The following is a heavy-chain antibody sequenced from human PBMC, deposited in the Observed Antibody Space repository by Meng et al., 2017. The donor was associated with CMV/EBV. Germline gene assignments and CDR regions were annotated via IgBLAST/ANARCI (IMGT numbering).Heavy chain of an antibody. CDR2: IYWDDDK. J-gene: IGHJ4*02. CDR1: GFTLRTGGGG. CDR3: AHRGSYGYHGY. Sequence: KPTRTLPCTLTFPGFTLRTGGGGVGRIRKPPGKALELLALIYWDDDKRYSPSLKSRLTITKDTSKNQVVLTMTNMDPVDTATYYCAHRGSYGYHGYWGQGTLVTVSS. D-gene: IGHD5-18*01. V-gene: IGHV2-5*02.